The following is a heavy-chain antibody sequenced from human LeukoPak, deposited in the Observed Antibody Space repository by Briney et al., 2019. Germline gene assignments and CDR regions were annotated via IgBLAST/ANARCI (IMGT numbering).Heavy chain of an antibody. Sequence: SETLSLTCAVYDGLFRDYYWSWIRQPPGKGLEWIAEINHSGSTNYNPTLKSRVTLSVDWSKNQFSLKVSSVTAADTAVYYRARGQRAGNLAARAFDNWGPGTPVTVS. CDR3: ARGQRAGNLAARAFDN. D-gene: IGHD3-10*01. CDR2: INHSGST. J-gene: IGHJ4*02. CDR1: DGLFRDYY. V-gene: IGHV4-34*01.